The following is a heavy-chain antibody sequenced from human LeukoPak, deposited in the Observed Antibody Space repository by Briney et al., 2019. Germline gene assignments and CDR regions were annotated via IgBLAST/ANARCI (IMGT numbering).Heavy chain of an antibody. CDR3: AARDGGDYPYFDY. J-gene: IGHJ4*02. D-gene: IGHD4-17*01. V-gene: IGHV3-66*01. CDR2: IYTGGNT. CDR1: GFTVGRKH. Sequence: PGGSLRLSCAASGFTVGRKHMTWVRQAPGKGLQRISFIYTGGNTYYSDSVKGRFTASRDTSKNTLYLQMDSLRDEDTGVYRCAARDGGDYPYFDYWGPGTLVTVSS.